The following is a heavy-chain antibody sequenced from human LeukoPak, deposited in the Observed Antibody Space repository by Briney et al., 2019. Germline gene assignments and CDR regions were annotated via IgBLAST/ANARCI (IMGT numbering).Heavy chain of an antibody. CDR3: AGDTPPGGDYYFDY. J-gene: IGHJ4*02. CDR1: GFSFSTYG. D-gene: IGHD3-16*01. V-gene: IGHV3-33*01. CDR2: IWNAGTNT. Sequence: TGGSLRLSCAASGFSFSTYGMHWVRQAPGKGLEWVALIWNAGTNTYYADSVKGRFTISRDNSKNTLYLQMNSLRAEDTAVYYGAGDTPPGGDYYFDYWGQGTLVIVSS.